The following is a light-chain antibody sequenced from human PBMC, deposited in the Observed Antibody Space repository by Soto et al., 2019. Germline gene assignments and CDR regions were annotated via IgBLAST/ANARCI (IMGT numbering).Light chain of an antibody. CDR1: QGSSSA. V-gene: IGKV1-13*02. CDR3: QQFSGYPFT. Sequence: AIPLTQSPSSLSASVGDRVTITCRASQGSSSALAWYQQNPGKAPTLLIYDASTLESGVTSRVSGSGSGTDFTFTISTLQPEDFAPYYCQQFSGYPFTLGPVTKVDI. J-gene: IGKJ3*01. CDR2: DAS.